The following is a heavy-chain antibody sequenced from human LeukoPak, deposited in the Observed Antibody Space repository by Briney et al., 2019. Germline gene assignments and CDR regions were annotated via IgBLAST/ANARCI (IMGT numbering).Heavy chain of an antibody. CDR3: ARSSRDGYNLIDYMDV. CDR1: GFTFSSYA. CDR2: ISRYGGNI. V-gene: IGHV3-23*01. D-gene: IGHD5-24*01. J-gene: IGHJ6*03. Sequence: GGSLRLSCAASGFTFSSYAMSWVRQAPGTGLEWVSGISRYGGNIYYAESVKGRFTISRDNSNDTLYLQMNTLRVEDTAVYYCARSSRDGYNLIDYMDVWGKGTTVTVSS.